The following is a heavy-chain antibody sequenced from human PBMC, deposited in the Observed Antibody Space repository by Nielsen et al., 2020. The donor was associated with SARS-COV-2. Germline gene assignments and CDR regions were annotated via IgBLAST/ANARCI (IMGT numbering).Heavy chain of an antibody. CDR3: ARDYTDSYYGMDV. J-gene: IGHJ6*02. V-gene: IGHV4-31*03. D-gene: IGHD4-11*01. CDR1: GGSISSGGYY. CDR2: IYYSGST. Sequence: SETLSLTCTVSGGSISSGGYYWSWIRQHPGKGLEWIGYIYYSGSTYYNPSLKSRVTISVDTSKNQFSLKLSSVTAADTAVYYCARDYTDSYYGMDVWGQGTTVTVSS.